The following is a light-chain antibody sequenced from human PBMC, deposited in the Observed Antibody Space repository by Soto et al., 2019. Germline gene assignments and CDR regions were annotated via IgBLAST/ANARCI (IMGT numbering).Light chain of an antibody. CDR2: DAS. Sequence: DIQMTQSPSTLSASVGDGVTITCRASQNISVWLAWYQQRPGKAPKFLSYDASSLENGGPSRFSGSGSGTEFTLTIRSLQPNDFATYYCQQYDSSAPTFGQGTKLEIK. CDR1: QNISVW. J-gene: IGKJ2*01. V-gene: IGKV1-5*01. CDR3: QQYDSSAPT.